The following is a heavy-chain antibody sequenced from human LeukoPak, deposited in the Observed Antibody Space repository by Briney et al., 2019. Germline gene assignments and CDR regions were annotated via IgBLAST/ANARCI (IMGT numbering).Heavy chain of an antibody. V-gene: IGHV3-48*03. J-gene: IGHJ5*01. CDR3: ARDGTTSRYNFFDS. CDR1: GFTFNSFQ. CDR2: IDTSGTTE. D-gene: IGHD1-7*01. Sequence: GGSLRLSCQASGFTFNSFQMNWVRQAPGKGLEWISYIDTSGTTEYYADSVKRRFTISRDNAENSLYLQMNRLTGEDTAVYYCARDGTTSRYNFFDSWGQGTLVTVSS.